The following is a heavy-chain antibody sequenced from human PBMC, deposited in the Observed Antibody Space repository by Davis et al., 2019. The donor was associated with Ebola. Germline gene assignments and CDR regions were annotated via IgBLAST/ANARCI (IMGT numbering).Heavy chain of an antibody. J-gene: IGHJ6*03. D-gene: IGHD2-2*01. V-gene: IGHV1-2*02. CDR3: ARSVVPAATSYYYYYYMDV. CDR2: INPNSGGT. CDR1: GYTFTSYY. Sequence: ASVKVSCKASGYTFTSYYMHWVRQAPGQGLEWMGWINPNSGGTNYAQKFQGRVTMTRDTSISTAYMELSRLRSDDTAVYYCARSVVPAATSYYYYYYMDVWGKGTTVTVSS.